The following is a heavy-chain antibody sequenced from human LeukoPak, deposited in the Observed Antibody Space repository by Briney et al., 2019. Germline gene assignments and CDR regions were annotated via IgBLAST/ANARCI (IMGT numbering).Heavy chain of an antibody. Sequence: PGGSLRLSCAASGFTFDDYAMYWVRQAPGKGLEWVSGITWNSGSIGYADSVKGRFTISRDNAKNSLYLQMNGLRAEDTALYYCAKGTYYYESSGYLGYFDYWGQGTLVTVSS. D-gene: IGHD3-22*01. CDR1: GFTFDDYA. CDR2: ITWNSGSI. V-gene: IGHV3-9*01. J-gene: IGHJ4*02. CDR3: AKGTYYYESSGYLGYFDY.